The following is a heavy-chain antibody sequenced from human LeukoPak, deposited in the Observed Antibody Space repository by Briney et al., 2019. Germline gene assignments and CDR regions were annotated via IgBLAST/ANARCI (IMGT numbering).Heavy chain of an antibody. CDR2: ISSSSSTI. CDR3: ARAITMIVVVITPDAFDI. CDR1: GFTFSSYS. D-gene: IGHD3-22*01. Sequence: GGSLRLSCAASGFTFSSYSMNWVRQASGKGLEWVSYISSSSSTIYYADSVKGRFTISRDNAKNSLYLQMNSLRDEDAAVYYCARAITMIVVVITPDAFDIWGQGTMVTVSS. J-gene: IGHJ3*02. V-gene: IGHV3-48*02.